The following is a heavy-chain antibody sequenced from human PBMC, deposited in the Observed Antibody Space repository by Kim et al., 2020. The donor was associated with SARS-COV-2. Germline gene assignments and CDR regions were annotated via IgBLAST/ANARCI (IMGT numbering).Heavy chain of an antibody. Sequence: GGSLRLSCAASGFTFSSDAMSWVRQAPGKGLEWVSASSGSGGSTYYANSVKGRFTISRDNSKNTLYLHMNSPRAEDTAVYYCAKPLWLGGWFDPWGQGTLVTVSS. CDR1: GFTFSSDA. D-gene: IGHD5-18*01. J-gene: IGHJ5*02. CDR2: SSGSGGST. V-gene: IGHV3-23*01. CDR3: AKPLWLGGWFDP.